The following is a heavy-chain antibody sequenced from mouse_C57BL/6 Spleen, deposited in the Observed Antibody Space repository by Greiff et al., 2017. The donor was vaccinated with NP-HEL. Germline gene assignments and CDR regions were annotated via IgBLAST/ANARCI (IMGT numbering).Heavy chain of an antibody. Sequence: EVQVVESEGGLVQPGSSMKLSCTASGFTFSDYYMAWVRQVPEKGLEWVANINYDGSSTYYLDSLKSRFIISRDNAKNILYLQMSSLKSEDTATYYCARDLDGSSYWYFDVWGTGTTVTVSS. CDR3: ARDLDGSSYWYFDV. J-gene: IGHJ1*03. D-gene: IGHD1-1*01. CDR2: INYDGSST. V-gene: IGHV5-16*01. CDR1: GFTFSDYY.